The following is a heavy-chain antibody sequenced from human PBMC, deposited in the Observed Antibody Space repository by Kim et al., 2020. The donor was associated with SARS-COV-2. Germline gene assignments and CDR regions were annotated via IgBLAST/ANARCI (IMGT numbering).Heavy chain of an antibody. V-gene: IGHV4-34*01. J-gene: IGHJ4*02. CDR3: ARGPLAAAGGDY. Sequence: NCHPSLKSRVTIPVDPSKNQFSLKLSSVTAADTAVYYCARGPLAAAGGDYWGQGTLVTVSS. D-gene: IGHD6-13*01.